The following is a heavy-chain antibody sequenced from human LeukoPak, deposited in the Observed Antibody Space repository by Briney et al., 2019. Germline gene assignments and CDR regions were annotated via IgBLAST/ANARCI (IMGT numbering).Heavy chain of an antibody. CDR2: IYYSGST. CDR1: GGSISSSSYY. V-gene: IGHV4-39*07. CDR3: ARDQGIAAREVWFDY. D-gene: IGHD6-6*01. Sequence: SETLSLTCTVSGGSISSSSYYWGWIRQPPGKGLEWIGSIYYSGSTYYNPSLKSRVTISVDTSKNQFSLKLSSVTAADTAVYYCARDQGIAAREVWFDYWGQGTLVTVSS. J-gene: IGHJ4*02.